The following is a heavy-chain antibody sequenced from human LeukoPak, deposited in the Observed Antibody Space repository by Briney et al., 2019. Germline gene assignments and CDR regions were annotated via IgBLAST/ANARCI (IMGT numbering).Heavy chain of an antibody. CDR3: ARDEQIAARPSFYYYYGMDV. Sequence: GASVKVSCKASGGTFSSYAISWVRQAPGQGLEWMGGIIPIFGTANYAQKFQGRVTITADESTSTAYMELSSLRSEDTAVYYCARDEQIAARPSFYYYYGMDVWGQGTTVTVSS. V-gene: IGHV1-69*13. J-gene: IGHJ6*02. CDR1: GGTFSSYA. CDR2: IIPIFGTA. D-gene: IGHD6-6*01.